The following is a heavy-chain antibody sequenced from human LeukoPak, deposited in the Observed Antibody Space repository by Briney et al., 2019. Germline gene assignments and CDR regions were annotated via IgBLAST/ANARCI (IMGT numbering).Heavy chain of an antibody. Sequence: PGGSLRLSCAASGFTFSSYSMNWVRQAPGKGLEWVSYISSSGSTIYYADSVKGRFTISRDNAKNSLYLQMNSLRDEDTAVYYCARVYDFWSGYFDCWGQGTLVTVSS. V-gene: IGHV3-48*02. J-gene: IGHJ4*02. CDR2: ISSSGSTI. D-gene: IGHD3-3*01. CDR3: ARVYDFWSGYFDC. CDR1: GFTFSSYS.